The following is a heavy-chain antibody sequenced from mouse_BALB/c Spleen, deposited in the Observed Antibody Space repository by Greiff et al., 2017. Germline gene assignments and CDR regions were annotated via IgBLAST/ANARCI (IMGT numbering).Heavy chain of an antibody. Sequence: VQLQQPGAELVRPGASVKLSCKASGYTFTSYWINWVKQRPGQGLEWIGNIYPSDSYTNYNQKFKDKATLTVDKSSSTAYMQLSSPTSEDSAVYYCTRKNGYDSFDYWGQGTTLTVSS. J-gene: IGHJ2*01. CDR2: IYPSDSYT. CDR1: GYTFTSYW. CDR3: TRKNGYDSFDY. V-gene: IGHV1-69*02. D-gene: IGHD2-2*01.